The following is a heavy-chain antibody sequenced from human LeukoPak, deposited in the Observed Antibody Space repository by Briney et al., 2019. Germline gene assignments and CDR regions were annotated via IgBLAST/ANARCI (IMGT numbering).Heavy chain of an antibody. CDR2: IYYSGST. V-gene: IGHV4-61*05. CDR1: GGSISSSSYY. J-gene: IGHJ6*02. CDR3: ARTATRYYYYGMDV. D-gene: IGHD2-15*01. Sequence: PSETLSLTCTVSGGSISSSSYYWGWIRQPPGKGLEWIGYIYYSGSTNYNPSLKSRVTISVDTSKNQFSLKLSSVTAADTAVYYCARTATRYYYYGMDVWGQGTTVTVSS.